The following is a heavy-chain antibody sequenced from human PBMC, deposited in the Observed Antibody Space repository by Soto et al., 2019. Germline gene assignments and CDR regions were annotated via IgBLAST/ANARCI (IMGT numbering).Heavy chain of an antibody. Sequence: EVQLVESGGGLIQPGGSLRLSCAVSGFTVSNNYMSWVRQAPGKGLEGVSVIYSGGYTAYGDSVKGRFTISRENSNNNIILKKKSLSAHGRAVFFRATHPGGGGYWGQGTLVTVSS. J-gene: IGHJ4*02. V-gene: IGHV3-53*01. CDR2: IYSGGYT. CDR1: GFTVSNNY. D-gene: IGHD3-10*01. CDR3: ATHPGGGGY.